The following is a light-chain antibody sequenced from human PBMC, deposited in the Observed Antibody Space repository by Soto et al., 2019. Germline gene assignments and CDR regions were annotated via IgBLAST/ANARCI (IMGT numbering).Light chain of an antibody. Sequence: EIVLTQSPATLSLSPGERATLSCRASQSVGSYLAWYHHKPGQAPRLLIYGASNRATDIPGRFSGRGSGTDFTLPFGSLESGDSAVYYCQQRDKWPRTFGQGTSWRSN. CDR3: QQRDKWPRT. CDR2: GAS. CDR1: QSVGSY. J-gene: IGKJ2*01. V-gene: IGKV3-11*01.